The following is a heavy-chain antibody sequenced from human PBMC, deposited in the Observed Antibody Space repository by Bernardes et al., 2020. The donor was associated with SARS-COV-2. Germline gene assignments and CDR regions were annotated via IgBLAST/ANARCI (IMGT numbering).Heavy chain of an antibody. CDR2: IIPRFGST. CDR3: ARGRDIVVEPSDSDASDD. CDR1: GDTFTSYA. J-gene: IGHJ4*02. Sequence: SVKVSCKASGDTFTSYAFSWVRQAPGQGLEWMGRIIPRFGSTNYAQNFQGRVTITADESTSTAYLELRSLRSEDTAIYYCARGRDIVVEPSDSDASDDWGQGSLLTVSS. D-gene: IGHD2-2*01. V-gene: IGHV1-69*13.